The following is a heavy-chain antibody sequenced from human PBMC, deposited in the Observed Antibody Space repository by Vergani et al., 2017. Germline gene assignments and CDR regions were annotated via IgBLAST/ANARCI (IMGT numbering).Heavy chain of an antibody. Sequence: VQLVQSGAEVKKPGASVKVSCKASGYIFTSYYMHWVRQAPGQGLEWMGRIIPIIRLATSAQKFQDRVKITGDTSTNTVYMEMNNLRSEDTAVYYCARVSPGDNSGWEPFDYWGQGTLVTVSS. CDR3: ARVSPGDNSGWEPFDY. J-gene: IGHJ4*02. CDR1: GYIFTSYY. V-gene: IGHV1-46*01. CDR2: IIPIIRLA. D-gene: IGHD6-19*01.